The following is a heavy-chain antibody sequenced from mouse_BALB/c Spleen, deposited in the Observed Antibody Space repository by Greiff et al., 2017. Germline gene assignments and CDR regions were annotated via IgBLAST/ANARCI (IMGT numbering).Heavy chain of an antibody. CDR3: ARGQGLRRYYFDY. J-gene: IGHJ2*01. Sequence: EVMLVESGGGLVKPGGSLKLSCAASGFTFSSYAMSWVRQTPEKRLEWVASISSGGSTYYPDSVKGRFTITRDNARNILYLQMSSLRSEDTAMYYCARGQGLRRYYFDYWGQGTTLTVSS. CDR2: ISSGGST. V-gene: IGHV5-6-5*01. CDR1: GFTFSSYA.